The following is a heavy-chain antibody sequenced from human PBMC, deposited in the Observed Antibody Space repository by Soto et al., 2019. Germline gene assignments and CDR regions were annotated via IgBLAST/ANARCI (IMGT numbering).Heavy chain of an antibody. CDR3: AKGRTYSSSWYVWFDP. CDR1: GFTFSSYA. V-gene: IGHV3-23*01. D-gene: IGHD6-13*01. CDR2: ISGSGGST. J-gene: IGHJ5*02. Sequence: GGSLRLSCAASGFTFSSYAMSWVRQAPGKGLEWVSAISGSGGSTYYADSVKGRFTISRDNSKNTLYLQMNSLRAEDTAVYYCAKGRTYSSSWYVWFDPWGQGTLVTVSS.